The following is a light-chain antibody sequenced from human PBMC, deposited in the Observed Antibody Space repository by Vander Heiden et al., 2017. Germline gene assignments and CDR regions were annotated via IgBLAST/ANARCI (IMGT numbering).Light chain of an antibody. CDR3: ATWDSSLSAVV. J-gene: IGLJ2*01. CDR1: SSNIGKHY. Sequence: QSVLTQPPSVSAAPGQMVSISCSGRSSNIGKHYVSWYRQLPGTAPKVLIYDNNKRPSGIPDRISGSKSGTSATLDITELQTGDEADYYCATWDSSLSAVVFGGGTKLTVL. CDR2: DNN. V-gene: IGLV1-51*01.